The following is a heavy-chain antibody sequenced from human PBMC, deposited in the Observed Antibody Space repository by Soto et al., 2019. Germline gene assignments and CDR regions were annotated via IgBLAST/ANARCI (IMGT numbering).Heavy chain of an antibody. Sequence: QVQLQESGPGLVEPSETLSLTCTVSGASISSYFWTWIRQPAGMGLDWIGRISTSGTNHYNPSLKSRVTLSVDTAKNHCSLNLSSVTAADTAVYYCAREAGPDRWFDPWGQGTLVTVSS. CDR2: ISTSGTN. CDR3: AREAGPDRWFDP. V-gene: IGHV4-4*07. J-gene: IGHJ5*02. CDR1: GASISSYF. D-gene: IGHD6-19*01.